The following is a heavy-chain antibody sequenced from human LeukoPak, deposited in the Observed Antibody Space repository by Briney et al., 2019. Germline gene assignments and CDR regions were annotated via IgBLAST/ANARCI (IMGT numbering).Heavy chain of an antibody. Sequence: GGSLRLSCAASGFTFSSSEMNWVRQAPGKGLEWVSYISTTSRTKYYADSVKGRFTISRDNAKSSLYLQMNSLRAEDTAVYYCASRDTTIRPCWGQGTLVTVSS. D-gene: IGHD5-18*01. V-gene: IGHV3-48*03. CDR3: ASRDTTIRPC. J-gene: IGHJ4*02. CDR2: ISTTSRTK. CDR1: GFTFSSSE.